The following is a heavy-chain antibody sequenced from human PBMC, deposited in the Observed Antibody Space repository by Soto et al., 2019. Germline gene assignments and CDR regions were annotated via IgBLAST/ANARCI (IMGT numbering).Heavy chain of an antibody. CDR1: GGSISSYY. CDR3: ARDRSSGWYGSYYYYGMDV. D-gene: IGHD6-19*01. V-gene: IGHV4-59*01. J-gene: IGHJ6*02. CDR2: IYYSGST. Sequence: SSETLSLTCTVSGGSISSYYWSWIRQPPGKGLEWIGYIYYSGSTNYNPSLKSRVTISVDTSKNQFSLKLSSVTAADTAVYYCARDRSSGWYGSYYYYGMDVWGQGTTVTVSS.